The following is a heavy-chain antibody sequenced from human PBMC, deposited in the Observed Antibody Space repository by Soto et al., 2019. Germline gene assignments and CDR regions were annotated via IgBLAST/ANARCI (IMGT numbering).Heavy chain of an antibody. J-gene: IGHJ1*01. CDR3: AKNGGGSCYSGVSG. Sequence: GGSLRLSCAASGFAFSNYAMSWVRQAPGKGLEWVSAISGSTGSTNYADSVKGRFTLSRDDSKNTLYLQMNSLRAEDTAVYYCAKNGGGSCYSGVSGWGQGTLVTVSS. CDR2: ISGSTGST. D-gene: IGHD2-15*01. V-gene: IGHV3-23*01. CDR1: GFAFSNYA.